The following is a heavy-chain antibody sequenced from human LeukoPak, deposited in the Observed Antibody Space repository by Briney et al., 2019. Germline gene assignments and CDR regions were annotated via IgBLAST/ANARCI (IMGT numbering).Heavy chain of an antibody. D-gene: IGHD3-3*01. CDR3: VRDRFWAALNFFDY. CDR1: GFTFSSYW. CDR2: IDNDGSRT. J-gene: IGHJ4*02. Sequence: PGGSLRLSCAASGFTFSSYWMHWVRQAPGKGLVWVSRIDNDGSRTSYADSVKGRFTISRDDAKNTLFLQMNSLRAEDTAVYYCVRDRFWAALNFFDYWGQGTLVTVSS. V-gene: IGHV3-74*01.